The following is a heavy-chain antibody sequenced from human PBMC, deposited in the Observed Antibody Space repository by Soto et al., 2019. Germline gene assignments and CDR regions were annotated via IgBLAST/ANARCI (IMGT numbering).Heavy chain of an antibody. D-gene: IGHD1-26*01. CDR1: GYTFTSYA. J-gene: IGHJ4*02. CDR2: INAGNGNT. V-gene: IGHV1-3*01. CDR3: ARDLSIHRIVGASAFGS. Sequence: ASVKVSCKASGYTFTSYAMHWVRQAPGQRLEWMGWINAGNGNTKYSQKFQGRVTITRDTSASTAYMELSSLRSEDTAVYYCARDLSIHRIVGASAFGSWGQGTLVTVYS.